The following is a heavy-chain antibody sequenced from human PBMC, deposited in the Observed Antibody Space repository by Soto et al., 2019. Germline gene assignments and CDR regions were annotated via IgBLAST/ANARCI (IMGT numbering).Heavy chain of an antibody. CDR1: GYTFTGYY. CDR3: ARSYSGSYQYHFDY. V-gene: IGHV1-2*02. J-gene: IGHJ4*02. Sequence: GASVKVSCKASGYTFTGYYMHWVRQAPGQGLEWMGWINPNSGGTNYAQKFQGRVTMTRDTSISTAYMELSRLRSDDTAVYYCARSYSGSYQYHFDYWGQGTLVTVSS. D-gene: IGHD1-26*01. CDR2: INPNSGGT.